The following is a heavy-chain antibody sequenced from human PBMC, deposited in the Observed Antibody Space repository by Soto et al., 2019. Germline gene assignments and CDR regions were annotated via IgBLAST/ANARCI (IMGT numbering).Heavy chain of an antibody. V-gene: IGHV4-34*01. CDR2: INHSGST. Sequence: LQPISLNHAVYGGSFGGYYGSWILQHPGKGLEWIGEINHSGSTNYNPSLKSRVTISVDTSKNQFSLKLSSVTAADTAVYYCASLLFSQVVPAASHYYYGMDVWGQGTTVTVSS. CDR3: ASLLFSQVVPAASHYYYGMDV. CDR1: GGSFGGYY. J-gene: IGHJ6*02. D-gene: IGHD2-2*01.